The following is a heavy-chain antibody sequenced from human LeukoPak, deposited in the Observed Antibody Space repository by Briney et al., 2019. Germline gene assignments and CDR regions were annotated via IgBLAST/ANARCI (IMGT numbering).Heavy chain of an antibody. J-gene: IGHJ6*03. V-gene: IGHV4-34*01. CDR2: INHSGTT. CDR3: ARGVVVVVAASWSTYYYYYMDV. D-gene: IGHD2-15*01. Sequence: SETLSLTCAVYGGSFSGYYWSWIRPPPGKGREWMGEINHSGTTNSHPSLKSRVTISVDTSKNQFSLKLSSVTAADTAVYYCARGVVVVVAASWSTYYYYYMDVWGKGTTVTVSS. CDR1: GGSFSGYY.